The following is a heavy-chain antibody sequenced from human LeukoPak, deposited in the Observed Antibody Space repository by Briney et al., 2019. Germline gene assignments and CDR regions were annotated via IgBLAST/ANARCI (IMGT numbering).Heavy chain of an antibody. D-gene: IGHD5-12*01. J-gene: IGHJ4*02. CDR3: ATDGGYDSYYFDY. V-gene: IGHV1-24*01. CDR2: FDPEDGET. Sequence: ASVKVSCKASGYTFTSYDICWVRQAPGQGLEWMGGFDPEDGETIYAQKFQGRVTMTEDTSTDTAYMELSSLRSEDTAVYYCATDGGYDSYYFDYWGQGTLATVSS. CDR1: GYTFTSYD.